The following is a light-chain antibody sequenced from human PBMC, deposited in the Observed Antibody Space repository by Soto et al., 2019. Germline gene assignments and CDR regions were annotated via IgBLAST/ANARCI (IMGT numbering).Light chain of an antibody. Sequence: IQMTQSPPSLSASVGDRVTITCRASQSIIPYINWSQHKPVKAPQVLIYAASILPSGVPSRFSGGGAGTDFTLTINSLQPEEFATYYCRQISNTPDTLGQGTKVDIK. J-gene: IGKJ2*01. V-gene: IGKV1-39*01. CDR3: RQISNTPDT. CDR1: QSIIPY. CDR2: AAS.